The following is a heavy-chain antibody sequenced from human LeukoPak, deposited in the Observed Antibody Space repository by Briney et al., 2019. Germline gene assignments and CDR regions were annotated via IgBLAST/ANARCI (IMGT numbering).Heavy chain of an antibody. CDR3: ASHQYSGTFQAFDI. D-gene: IGHD1-26*01. J-gene: IGHJ3*02. CDR1: GGSFSGHY. V-gene: IGHV4-59*11. CDR2: IYYSGST. Sequence: PSETLSLTCAVNGGSFSGHYGSWIRQPPGKGLGWIRYIYYSGSTNYNPSLKSRVSVSVDTSKNHFSLKLTSVTAADTAVYYCASHQYSGTFQAFDIWGQGTVVTVSS.